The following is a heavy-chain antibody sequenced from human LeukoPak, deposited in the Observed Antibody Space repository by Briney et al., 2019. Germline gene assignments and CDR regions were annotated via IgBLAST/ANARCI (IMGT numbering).Heavy chain of an antibody. CDR2: LSGSGAST. CDR1: GFTFSSYA. D-gene: IGHD2-2*01. V-gene: IGHV3-23*01. Sequence: PGGCLRLSCAASGFTFSSYAMSWVRQAPGKGLEWVSALSGSGASTYYADSVKGRFTISRDNSKNTLYLQMNSLRAEDTAIYYCAKDIVVVPAATALWDYWGQGTLVTVSS. CDR3: AKDIVVVPAATALWDY. J-gene: IGHJ4*02.